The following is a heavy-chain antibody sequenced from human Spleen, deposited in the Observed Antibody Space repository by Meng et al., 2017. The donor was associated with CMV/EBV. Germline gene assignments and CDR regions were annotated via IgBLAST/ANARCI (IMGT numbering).Heavy chain of an antibody. V-gene: IGHV6-1*01. CDR3: ARDDYGYYFDY. Sequence: IYGDSVSSNSAAWNWLRQSPSRGLEWLGRTYYRSKWYNDYALSVKGRITVNPDTSKNQFSLQLNSVTPEDTAVYYCARDDYGYYFDYWGQGTLVTVSS. J-gene: IGHJ4*02. CDR1: GDSVSSNSAA. D-gene: IGHD4-17*01. CDR2: TYYRSKWYN.